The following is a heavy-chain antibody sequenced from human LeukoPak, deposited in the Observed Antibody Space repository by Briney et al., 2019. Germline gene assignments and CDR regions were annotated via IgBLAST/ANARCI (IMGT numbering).Heavy chain of an antibody. J-gene: IGHJ4*02. V-gene: IGHV1-69*05. CDR1: GYTFTSYY. CDR3: ARGGDSSGYYYEGDYFDY. CDR2: IIPIFGTA. Sequence: GASVKVSCKASGYTFTSYYMHWVRQAPGQGLEWMGGIIPIFGTANYAQKFQGRVTITTDESTSTAYMELSSLRSEDTAVYYCARGGDSSGYYYEGDYFDYWGQGTLVTVSS. D-gene: IGHD3-22*01.